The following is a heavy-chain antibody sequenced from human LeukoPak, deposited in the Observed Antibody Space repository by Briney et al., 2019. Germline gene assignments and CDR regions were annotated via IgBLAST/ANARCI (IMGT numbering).Heavy chain of an antibody. V-gene: IGHV4-59*01. CDR2: IYYSGST. CDR1: GGSISSYY. D-gene: IGHD6-13*01. Sequence: SETLSLTCTVSGGSISSYYWSWIRQPPGKGLEWIGYIYYSGSTNYNPSLKSRVTISVDTSKNQFSLKLSSVTAADTAVYYCARGYRSSWYFDIWGQGTMVTVSS. J-gene: IGHJ3*02. CDR3: ARGYRSSWYFDI.